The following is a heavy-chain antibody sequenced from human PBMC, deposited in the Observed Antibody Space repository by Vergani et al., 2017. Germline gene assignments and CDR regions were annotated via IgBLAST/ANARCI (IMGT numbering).Heavy chain of an antibody. D-gene: IGHD3/OR15-3a*01. J-gene: IGHJ5*02. CDR2: MNPKSGNT. Sequence: QEQLVQSGAEVRKPGASVKVSCKASGYIFTSFDINWVRLATGQGLEWMGWMNPKSGNTAYAAKFQGRITVTRDSSTDTAYMEMKSLRSEDTAIYFCARGVLDSKYRHNGFGPWGQGTVVTVSS. CDR3: ARGVLDSKYRHNGFGP. V-gene: IGHV1-8*01. CDR1: GYIFTSFD.